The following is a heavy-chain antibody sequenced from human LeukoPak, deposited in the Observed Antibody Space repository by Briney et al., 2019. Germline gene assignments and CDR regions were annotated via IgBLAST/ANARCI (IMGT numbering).Heavy chain of an antibody. V-gene: IGHV3-7*01. D-gene: IGHD3-16*01. Sequence: GRSLRLSCTASGFTFGDYAMSWVRQAPGKGLEWVANIKQDGSEKYYVDSVKGRFTISRDNAKNSLYLQMNSLRAEDTAVYYCARYDYVWGSSDYWGQGSLVTVSS. CDR2: IKQDGSEK. CDR1: GFTFGDYA. CDR3: ARYDYVWGSSDY. J-gene: IGHJ4*02.